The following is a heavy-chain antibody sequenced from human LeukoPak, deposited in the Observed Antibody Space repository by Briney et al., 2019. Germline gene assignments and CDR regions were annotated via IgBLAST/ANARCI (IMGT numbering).Heavy chain of an antibody. CDR3: AAEGSSGFDY. Sequence: SETLSLTCTVSGASISNYYWSWIRQPPGKGLEWIGYIYYSGSTNYNPSLKSRVTISVDTSKNRFSLRLSSVTAADTAVYYCAAEGSSGFDYWGQGTLVTVSS. D-gene: IGHD6-19*01. J-gene: IGHJ4*02. CDR1: GASISNYY. V-gene: IGHV4-59*01. CDR2: IYYSGST.